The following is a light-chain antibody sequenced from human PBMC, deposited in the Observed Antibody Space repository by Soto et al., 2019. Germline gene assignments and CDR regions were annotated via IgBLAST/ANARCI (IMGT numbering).Light chain of an antibody. Sequence: EIVMTQSPATLSVSPWEIATLSCRASQSVSSNLAWYQQKPGQAPRLLLYGASTRATGSPARFSGSGSCTDFTLPISRLEPADFAVYYCQQRSNWPPWTFGQGTKVDIK. CDR1: QSVSSN. V-gene: IGKV3-15*01. CDR2: GAS. CDR3: QQRSNWPPWT. J-gene: IGKJ1*01.